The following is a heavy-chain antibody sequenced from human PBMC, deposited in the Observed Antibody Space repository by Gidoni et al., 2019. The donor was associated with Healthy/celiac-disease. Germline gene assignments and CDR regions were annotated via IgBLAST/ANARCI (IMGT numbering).Heavy chain of an antibody. D-gene: IGHD3-9*01. CDR2: ISGSGGST. CDR1: GFTFSSYA. J-gene: IGHJ4*02. Sequence: EVQLLESGGGLVQPVGSLRLSCAASGFTFSSYAMSWVRQAPGKGLEWVSAISGSGGSTYYADSVKGRFTISRDNSKNTLYLQMNSLRAEDTAVYYCAKDRRTLILTGPEVFDYWGQGTLVTVSS. CDR3: AKDRRTLILTGPEVFDY. V-gene: IGHV3-23*01.